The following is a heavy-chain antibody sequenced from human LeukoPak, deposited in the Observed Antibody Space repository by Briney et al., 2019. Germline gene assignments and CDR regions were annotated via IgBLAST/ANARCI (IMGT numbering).Heavy chain of an antibody. J-gene: IGHJ5*02. CDR2: FDPEDGET. V-gene: IGHV1-24*01. CDR1: GYTLTELS. Sequence: ASVKVSCKVSGYTLTELSMHWVRQAPGKGLEWMGGFDPEDGETIYAQKFQGGVTMTEDTSTDTAYMELSSLRSEDTAVYYCATEEQWLVPLGRYNWFDPWGQGTLVTVSS. CDR3: ATEEQWLVPLGRYNWFDP. D-gene: IGHD6-19*01.